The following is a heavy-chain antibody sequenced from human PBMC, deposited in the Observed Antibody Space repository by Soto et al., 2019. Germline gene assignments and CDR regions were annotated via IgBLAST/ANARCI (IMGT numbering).Heavy chain of an antibody. CDR3: ARGGVYAPCDY. CDR2: INHSGST. D-gene: IGHD2-8*01. V-gene: IGHV4-34*01. CDR1: GGSFSGYY. J-gene: IGHJ4*02. Sequence: SETLSLTCAVYGGSFSGYYWSWIRQPPGKGLEWIGEINHSGSTNYNPSLKSRVTISVDTSKNQFSLKLSSVTAADTAVYYCARGGVYAPCDYWGQGTLVTVSS.